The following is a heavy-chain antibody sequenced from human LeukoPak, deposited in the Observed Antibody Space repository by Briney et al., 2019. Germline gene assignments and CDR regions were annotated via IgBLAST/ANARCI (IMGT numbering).Heavy chain of an antibody. CDR2: IYHSGST. Sequence: SKTLSLTCTVSGYSISSGYYWGWIRQPPGKGLEWIGSIYHSGSTYYNPSLKSRVTISVDTSKNQFSLKLSSVTAADTAVYYCAREGSGYYSNFDYWGQGTLVTVSS. D-gene: IGHD3-22*01. CDR1: GYSISSGYY. CDR3: AREGSGYYSNFDY. V-gene: IGHV4-38-2*02. J-gene: IGHJ4*02.